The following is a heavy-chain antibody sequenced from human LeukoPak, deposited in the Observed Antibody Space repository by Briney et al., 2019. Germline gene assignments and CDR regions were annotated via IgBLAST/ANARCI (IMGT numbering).Heavy chain of an antibody. CDR2: ISWNGRST. CDR1: GFTFDDCA. V-gene: IGHV3-43*02. D-gene: IGHD2-2*01. CDR3: AKATPPPAPTRYYYYYGMDV. J-gene: IGHJ6*02. Sequence: GGSLRLSCAASGFTFDDCAMYWVRQAPGKGLEWVSLISWNGRSTYYADSVKGRFTISRDNSKNSLYLQMNGLRTEDTSLYYCAKATPPPAPTRYYYYYGMDVWGQGTTVTVSS.